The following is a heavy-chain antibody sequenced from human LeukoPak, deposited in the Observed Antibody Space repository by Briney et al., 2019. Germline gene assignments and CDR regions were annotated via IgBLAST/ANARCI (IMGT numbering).Heavy chain of an antibody. Sequence: GASVKVSCKACGYTFTGQYLHCGSQAPGQGLEWMGWINPNGGGTNYAQKFQGRVTMTRDTSISTAYMELSMLRSDDTAEYYCSSGSGTYSPDYWGQGTLVTVSS. J-gene: IGHJ4*02. V-gene: IGHV1-2*02. CDR1: GYTFTGQY. D-gene: IGHD3-10*01. CDR2: INPNGGGT. CDR3: SSGSGTYSPDY.